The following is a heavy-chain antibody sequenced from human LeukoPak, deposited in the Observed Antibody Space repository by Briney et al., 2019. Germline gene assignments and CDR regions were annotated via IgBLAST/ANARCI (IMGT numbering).Heavy chain of an antibody. D-gene: IGHD4-17*01. CDR3: ARDTRRLRQFDY. CDR1: GGSISSHY. Sequence: SETLSLTCTVSGGSISSHYWSWIRQPPGKGLEWIGYIYYSGSTNYNPSLKSRVTISVDTSKNQFSLKLSSVTAADTAVYYCARDTRRLRQFDYWGQGTLVTVSS. J-gene: IGHJ4*02. CDR2: IYYSGST. V-gene: IGHV4-59*11.